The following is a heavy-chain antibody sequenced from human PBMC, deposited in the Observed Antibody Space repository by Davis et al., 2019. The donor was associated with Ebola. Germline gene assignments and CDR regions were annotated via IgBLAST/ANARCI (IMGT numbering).Heavy chain of an antibody. J-gene: IGHJ6*02. CDR3: ARLDGYDFWSGYYGGGHYYYGMDV. V-gene: IGHV4-31*03. CDR1: GGSISSGGYY. D-gene: IGHD3-3*01. Sequence: SETLSLTCTVSGGSISSGGYYWSWIRQHPGKGLEWIGYIYYSGSTYYNPSLKSRVTISVDTSKNQFSLKLSSVTAADTAVYYCARLDGYDFWSGYYGGGHYYYGMDVWGQGTTVTVSS. CDR2: IYYSGST.